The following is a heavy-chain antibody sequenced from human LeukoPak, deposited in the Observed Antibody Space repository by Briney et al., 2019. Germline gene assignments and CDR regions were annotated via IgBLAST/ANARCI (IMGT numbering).Heavy chain of an antibody. J-gene: IGHJ4*02. CDR1: GGSISSDY. Sequence: KTSETLSLTCTVSGGSISSDYWSWIRQPPGKGLEWIGYIYYSGSTSYSPSLKSRVTISVDTSKTQFSLKLSSVTAADTAVYYCARQQYASGNSYYLDYWGQGTLVTVSS. CDR2: IYYSGST. V-gene: IGHV4-59*08. D-gene: IGHD3-10*01. CDR3: ARQQYASGNSYYLDY.